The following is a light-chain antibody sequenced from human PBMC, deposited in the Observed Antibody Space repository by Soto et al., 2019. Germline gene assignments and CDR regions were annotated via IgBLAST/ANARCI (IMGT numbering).Light chain of an antibody. V-gene: IGLV2-11*01. CDR3: CSYAGSYTPRLYG. J-gene: IGLJ1*01. Sequence: QSALTQPRSVSGSPGQSVTISCTGTSSDVGGYNYVSWYQQHPGKAPKLMIYDVSKRPSGVPDRFSGSKSGNTASLTISGLQAEDEADYYCCSYAGSYTPRLYGFGTGTKLTVL. CDR1: SSDVGGYNY. CDR2: DVS.